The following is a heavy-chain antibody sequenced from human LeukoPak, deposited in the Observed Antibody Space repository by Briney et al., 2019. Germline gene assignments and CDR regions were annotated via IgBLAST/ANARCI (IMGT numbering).Heavy chain of an antibody. D-gene: IGHD4-17*01. V-gene: IGHV3-30*18. J-gene: IGHJ4*02. CDR2: ISYDGRDK. Sequence: LSGGSLRLSCAASGFTFSSHAFHWVRQAPGKGLEWVAVISYDGRDKYYANSVKGRFTISRDNSKNTLYLQMNSLRAEDTAVYYCAKSPTTVTTDFDYWGQGTLVTVSS. CDR1: GFTFSSHA. CDR3: AKSPTTVTTDFDY.